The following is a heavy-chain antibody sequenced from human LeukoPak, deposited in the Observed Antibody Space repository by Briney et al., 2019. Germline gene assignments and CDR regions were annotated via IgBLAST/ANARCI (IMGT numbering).Heavy chain of an antibody. CDR2: IYYSGGT. J-gene: IGHJ5*02. CDR1: GGSINSGYYY. CDR3: ARGLSKRSSWYEWVSWFDP. Sequence: SQTLSLTCTVSGGSINSGYYYWSWIRQPPGKGLEWIGYIYYSGGTDYNPSLKSRVTISVDTSKNQFSLKLSSVTAADTAVYYCARGLSKRSSWYEWVSWFDPWGQGTLVTVSS. D-gene: IGHD6-13*01. V-gene: IGHV4-30-4*01.